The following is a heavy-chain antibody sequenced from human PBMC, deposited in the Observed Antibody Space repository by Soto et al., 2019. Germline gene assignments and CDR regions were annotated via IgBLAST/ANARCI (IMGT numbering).Heavy chain of an antibody. CDR2: IYNEGTYA. V-gene: IGHV3-74*01. CDR3: TRGPRATSAGTSAH. J-gene: IGHJ4*02. D-gene: IGHD6-13*01. Sequence: VWVVRIYNEGTYADYADSVKGRFTISRDNAKYTLYLQMNDLRAEDSALYHCTRGPRATSAGTSAHWGQGTLVTVSS.